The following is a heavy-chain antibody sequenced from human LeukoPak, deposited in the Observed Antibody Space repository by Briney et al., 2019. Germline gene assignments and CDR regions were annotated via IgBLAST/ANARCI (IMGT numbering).Heavy chain of an antibody. CDR1: GFTFSSYA. V-gene: IGHV3-23*01. D-gene: IGHD3-22*01. Sequence: PGASLRLSCAASGFTFSSYAMSWVRQAPGKGLEWVSAISGSGGSTCYADSVKGRFTISRDNSKNTLYLQMNSLRAEDTAVYYCAKDNYYDSSGYYTSWYYFDYWGQGTLVTVSS. CDR2: ISGSGGST. J-gene: IGHJ4*02. CDR3: AKDNYYDSSGYYTSWYYFDY.